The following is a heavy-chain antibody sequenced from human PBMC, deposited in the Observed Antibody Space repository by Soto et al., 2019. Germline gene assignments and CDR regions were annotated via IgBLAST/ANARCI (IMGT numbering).Heavy chain of an antibody. CDR1: GYTFTSYG. CDR3: ARVVYGSGSYYNDGRDNWFDP. V-gene: IGHV1-18*04. Sequence: GASVKVSCKASGYTFTSYGISWVRQAPGQGLEWMGWISAYNGNTNYAQKLQGRVTMTTDTSTSTAYMELRSLRSDDTAVYYCARVVYGSGSYYNDGRDNWFDPWGQGTLVTVSS. CDR2: ISAYNGNT. D-gene: IGHD3-10*01. J-gene: IGHJ5*02.